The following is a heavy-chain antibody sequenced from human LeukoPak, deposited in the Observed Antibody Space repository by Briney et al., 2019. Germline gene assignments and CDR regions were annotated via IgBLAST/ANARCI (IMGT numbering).Heavy chain of an antibody. CDR2: IKQDGSEK. Sequence: GGSLRLSCAASGFTFSSYWMSWVRQAPGKGLEWVANIKQDGSEKYYVDSVKGRFTISRDNAKSSLYLQMNSLRAEDTAVYYCARGRTVTTPGAVFDYWGQGTLVTVSS. V-gene: IGHV3-7*01. CDR1: GFTFSSYW. J-gene: IGHJ4*02. CDR3: ARGRTVTTPGAVFDY. D-gene: IGHD4-17*01.